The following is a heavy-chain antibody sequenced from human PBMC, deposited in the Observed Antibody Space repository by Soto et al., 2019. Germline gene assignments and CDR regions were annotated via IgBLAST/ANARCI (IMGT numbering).Heavy chain of an antibody. CDR3: ARGRYGDY. J-gene: IGHJ4*02. V-gene: IGHV1-18*01. D-gene: IGHD1-1*01. Sequence: QVHLVQSGAEVKKPGASVKVSCKGSGYDFTTYGITWVRQAPGQGLEWMAWISAHNGNTDYAQKLQGRVTVTRDTFTRTAYMEVRSLRSDDTAVYYCARGRYGDYWGQGALVTVPS. CDR2: ISAHNGNT. CDR1: GYDFTTYG.